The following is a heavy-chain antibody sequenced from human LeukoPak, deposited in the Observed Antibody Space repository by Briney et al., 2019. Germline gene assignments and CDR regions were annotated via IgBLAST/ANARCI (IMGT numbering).Heavy chain of an antibody. Sequence: SETLSLTCVVSGGSISSGDYYWSWIRQHPGKGLEWIGSNYYSGKTYYNPSLKSRVTISVDTSNNQFSLNLNSVTAADTAVYCCARAPRDTNSWYYFDYWGQGTLVSVST. D-gene: IGHD5-18*01. CDR1: GGSISSGDYY. J-gene: IGHJ4*02. CDR3: ARAPRDTNSWYYFDY. V-gene: IGHV4-31*02. CDR2: NYYSGKT.